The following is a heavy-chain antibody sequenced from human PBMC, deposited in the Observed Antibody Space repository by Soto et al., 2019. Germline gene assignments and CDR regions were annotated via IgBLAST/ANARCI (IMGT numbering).Heavy chain of an antibody. Sequence: GASVKVSCKASGYTFTGYYMHWVRQAPGQGLEWMGWINPNSGGTNYAQKFQGRVTMTRDTSISTAYMELSRLRSDDTAVYYCARDYYDSSGYLYYYGMGVWGQGTTVTVSS. CDR2: INPNSGGT. J-gene: IGHJ6*02. CDR3: ARDYYDSSGYLYYYGMGV. D-gene: IGHD3-22*01. V-gene: IGHV1-2*02. CDR1: GYTFTGYY.